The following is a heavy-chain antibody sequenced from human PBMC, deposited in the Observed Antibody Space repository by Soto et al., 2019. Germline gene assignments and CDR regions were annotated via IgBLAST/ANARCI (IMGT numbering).Heavy chain of an antibody. V-gene: IGHV3-23*01. CDR3: AKRLWAVGGPFHY. CDR2: INPRGDVT. Sequence: DVQLLESGGGLVQRGGSLRLCCAPSGFTFSGFIMDWVRQAPGKGLEWVSEINPRGDVTNYAESVKGRFTVSRDNSRNSLYLQLSSLRVDDTAVYYCAKRLWAVGGPFHYWGQGTLVTVSS. J-gene: IGHJ4*02. CDR1: GFTFSGFI. D-gene: IGHD3-16*01.